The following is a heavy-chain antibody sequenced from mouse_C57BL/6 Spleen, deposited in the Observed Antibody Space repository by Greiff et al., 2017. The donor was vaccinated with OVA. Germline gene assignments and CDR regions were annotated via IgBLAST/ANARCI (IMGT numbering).Heavy chain of an antibody. CDR2: IFPGSGST. D-gene: IGHD1-1*01. Sequence: VQVVESGPELVKPGASVKISCKASGYTFTDYYINWVKQRPGQGLEWIGWIFPGSGSTYYNEKFKGKATLTVDKSSSTAYMLLSSLTSEDSAVYFCARGEYYGSSLEYFDVWGTGTTVTVAS. J-gene: IGHJ1*03. CDR3: ARGEYYGSSLEYFDV. CDR1: GYTFTDYY. V-gene: IGHV1-75*01.